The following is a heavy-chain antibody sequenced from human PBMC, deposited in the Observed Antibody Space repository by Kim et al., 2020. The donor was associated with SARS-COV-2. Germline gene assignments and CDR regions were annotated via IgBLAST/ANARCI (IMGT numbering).Heavy chain of an antibody. V-gene: IGHV3-9*01. CDR3: AKGSSGYLNWFDP. CDR2: ISWNSGSI. CDR1: GFTFDDYA. Sequence: SLRLSCAASGFTFDDYAMHWVRQAPGKGLEWVSGISWNSGSIGYADSVKGRFTISRDNAKNSLYLQMNSLRAEDTALYYCAKGSSGYLNWFDPWGQG. D-gene: IGHD3-3*01. J-gene: IGHJ5*02.